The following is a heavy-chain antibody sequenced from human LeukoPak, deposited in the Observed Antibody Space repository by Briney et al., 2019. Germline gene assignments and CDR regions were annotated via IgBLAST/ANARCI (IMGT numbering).Heavy chain of an antibody. J-gene: IGHJ4*02. CDR3: ARGSSYDILTGYYYFDY. CDR1: GGTFSSYA. CDR2: IIPIFGTA. D-gene: IGHD3-9*01. V-gene: IGHV1-69*13. Sequence: ASVKVSCKASGGTFSSYAISWVRQAPGQGLEWMGGIIPIFGTANYAQKFQGRVTITADESTSTAYMELSSLRSEDTAVYYCARGSSYDILTGYYYFDYWGQGTLVTVSS.